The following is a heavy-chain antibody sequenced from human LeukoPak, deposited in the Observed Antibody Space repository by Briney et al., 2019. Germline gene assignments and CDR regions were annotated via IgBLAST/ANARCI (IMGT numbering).Heavy chain of an antibody. CDR1: GGSFSGYY. Sequence: SETLSLTCAVYGGSFSGYYWSWIRQPPGKGLEWIGEINHSGSTNYSPSLKSRVTISVDTSKNQFSLKLSSVTAADTAVYYCARRDSSSSWFDPWGQGTLVTVSS. J-gene: IGHJ5*02. D-gene: IGHD6-13*01. V-gene: IGHV4-34*01. CDR2: INHSGST. CDR3: ARRDSSSSWFDP.